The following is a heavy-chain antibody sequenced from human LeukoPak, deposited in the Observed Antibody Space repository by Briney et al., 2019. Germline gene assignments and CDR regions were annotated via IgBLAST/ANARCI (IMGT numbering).Heavy chain of an antibody. V-gene: IGHV3-23*01. D-gene: IGHD4-11*01. CDR3: AKAATVTKYNWFDP. CDR1: GFTFSSYA. CDR2: ISGSGGST. J-gene: IGHJ5*02. Sequence: QSGGSLRLSCAASGFTFSSYAMSWVRQAPGKGLEWVSAISGSGGSTYYADSVKSRFTISRDNSKNTLYLQMNSLRAEDTAVYYCAKAATVTKYNWFDPWGQGTLVTVSS.